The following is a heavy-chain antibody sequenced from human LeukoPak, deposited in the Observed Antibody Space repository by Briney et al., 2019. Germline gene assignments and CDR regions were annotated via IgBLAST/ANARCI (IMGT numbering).Heavy chain of an antibody. V-gene: IGHV3-23*01. CDR2: ISGSGGST. D-gene: IGHD3-10*01. Sequence: GGSLRLSCAASGFTLSSYAMSWVRQAPGKGLEWVSAISGSGGSTYYADSVKGRFTISRDNSKNTLYLQMNSLRAEDTAVYYCARSGFGSGIWFDPWGQGTLVTVSS. CDR1: GFTLSSYA. J-gene: IGHJ5*02. CDR3: ARSGFGSGIWFDP.